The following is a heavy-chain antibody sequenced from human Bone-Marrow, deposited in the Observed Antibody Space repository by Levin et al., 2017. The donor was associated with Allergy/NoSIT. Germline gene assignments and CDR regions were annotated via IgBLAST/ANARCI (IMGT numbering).Heavy chain of an antibody. CDR1: GFTFSTYW. D-gene: IGHD2-21*02. V-gene: IGHV3-74*01. J-gene: IGHJ4*02. CDR3: VRDLAGGDGN. Sequence: ASVKVSCAASGFTFSTYWFHWVRQGPGEGLVWVSRINENGIITDYADSVKGRFTISRDNARNTLYLQMNNLRDDDTAVYYCVRDLAGGDGNWGQGILVTVSS. CDR2: INENGIIT.